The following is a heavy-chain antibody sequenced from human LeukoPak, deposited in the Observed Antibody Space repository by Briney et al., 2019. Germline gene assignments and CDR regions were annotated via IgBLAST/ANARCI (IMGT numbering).Heavy chain of an antibody. V-gene: IGHV4-61*01. CDR2: IYYTGST. Sequence: SGTLSLTCSVSGGSVSSGSYCWSCIRQPPGKGLEWIGCIYYTGSTNYNPSLKSRVTISVDTSKNQFSLNLSSVTAADTAVYYCARAYNWNALDYWGQGSQVTVSS. CDR1: GGSVSSGSYC. J-gene: IGHJ4*02. CDR3: ARAYNWNALDY. D-gene: IGHD1-1*01.